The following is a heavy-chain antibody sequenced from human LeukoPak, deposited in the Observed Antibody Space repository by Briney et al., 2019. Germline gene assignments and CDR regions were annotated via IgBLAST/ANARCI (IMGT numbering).Heavy chain of an antibody. CDR3: AKGSGYSYEMRDWFDP. D-gene: IGHD5-18*01. CDR2: ISSSGSTI. V-gene: IGHV3-11*04. CDR1: GFTFSDYY. Sequence: PGGSLRLSCAASGFTFSDYYMSWIRQAPGKGLEWVSYISSSGSTIYYADSVKGRFTISRDNAKNSLYLQMNSLRAEDTAVYYCAKGSGYSYEMRDWFDPWGQGTLSPSPQ. J-gene: IGHJ5*02.